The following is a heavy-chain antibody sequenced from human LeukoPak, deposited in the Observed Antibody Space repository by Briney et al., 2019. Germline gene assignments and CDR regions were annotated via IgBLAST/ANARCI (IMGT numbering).Heavy chain of an antibody. CDR3: AKDSGSGSNGGYY. V-gene: IGHV3-30*18. D-gene: IGHD1-26*01. Sequence: PGGSLRLSCAASGFTFSSYGMHWVRQAPGKGLEWVAVISYDGSNKYYADSVKGRFTISRDNSKNTLYLQMNSLRAEDTAVYYCAKDSGSGSNGGYYWGQGTLVTVSS. CDR2: ISYDGSNK. J-gene: IGHJ4*02. CDR1: GFTFSSYG.